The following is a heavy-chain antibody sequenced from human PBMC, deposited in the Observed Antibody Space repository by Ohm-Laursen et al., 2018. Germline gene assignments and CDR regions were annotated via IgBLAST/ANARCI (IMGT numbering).Heavy chain of an antibody. J-gene: IGHJ4*02. CDR1: GFSVSNNY. CDR3: ARDIEP. D-gene: IGHD1-14*01. CDR2: IYSGGGT. V-gene: IGHV3-66*01. Sequence: SLRLSCAASGFSVSNNYLIWVRQAPGKGLEWVSLIYSGGGTHYADSVKGRFTISRDNSENTLYLQMNSLRAEDTAVYYCARDIEPRGQGTLVTVSS.